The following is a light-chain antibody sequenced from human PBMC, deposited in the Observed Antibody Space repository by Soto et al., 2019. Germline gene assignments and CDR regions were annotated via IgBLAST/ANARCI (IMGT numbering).Light chain of an antibody. Sequence: QSALTQPASVSGSPGQSITISCTGTHSDIGGYNHVSWYQQHPGKAPKLIIYEVTNRPSGVSNRFSGSKSVNTAALTISGLLAEDEADYSCSSYTSPTTDVIFGGGTNLTVL. J-gene: IGLJ2*01. CDR3: SSYTSPTTDVI. CDR2: EVT. CDR1: HSDIGGYNH. V-gene: IGLV2-14*01.